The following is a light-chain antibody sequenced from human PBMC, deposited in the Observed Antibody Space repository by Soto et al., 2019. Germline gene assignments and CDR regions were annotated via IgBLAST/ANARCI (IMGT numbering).Light chain of an antibody. Sequence: QSALTQPASVSGSPGQSVTISCTGTSSDVGAYDYVSWYVQRPGKVPKLIISDVSNRPSGVSSRFSGSKSGNTASLTISGLQAEDEGDYYCCSYTSSSTIIFGGGTKVTVL. CDR3: CSYTSSSTII. CDR2: DVS. CDR1: SSDVGAYDY. V-gene: IGLV2-14*01. J-gene: IGLJ2*01.